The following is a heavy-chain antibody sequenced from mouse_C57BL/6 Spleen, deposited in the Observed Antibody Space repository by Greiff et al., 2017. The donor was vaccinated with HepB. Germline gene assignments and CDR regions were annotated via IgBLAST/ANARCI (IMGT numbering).Heavy chain of an antibody. J-gene: IGHJ2*01. CDR3: AREEDYYGSSRSFDY. V-gene: IGHV3-6*01. Sequence: EVKLQESGPGLVKPSQSLSLTCSVTGYSITSGYYWNWIRQFPGNKLEWMGYISYDGSNNYNPSLKNRISITRDTSKNQFFLKLNSVTTEDTATYYCAREEDYYGSSRSFDYWGQGTTLTVSS. CDR2: ISYDGSN. D-gene: IGHD1-1*01. CDR1: GYSITSGYY.